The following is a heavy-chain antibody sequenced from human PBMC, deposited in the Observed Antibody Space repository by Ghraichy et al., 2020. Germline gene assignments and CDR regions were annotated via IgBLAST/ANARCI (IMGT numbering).Heavy chain of an antibody. CDR3: ARAVSSSWYEPHAFDI. J-gene: IGHJ3*02. CDR1: GFTFSSYW. CDR2: IKQDGSEK. Sequence: GGSLRLSCAASGFTFSSYWMSWVRQAPGKGLEWVANIKQDGSEKYYVDSVKGRFTISRDNAKNSLYLQMNSLRAEDTAVYYCARAVSSSWYEPHAFDIWGQGTMVTVSS. V-gene: IGHV3-7*03. D-gene: IGHD6-13*01.